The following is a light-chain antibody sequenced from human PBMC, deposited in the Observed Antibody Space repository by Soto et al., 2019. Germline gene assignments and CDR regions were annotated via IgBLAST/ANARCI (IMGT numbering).Light chain of an antibody. CDR2: EVV. CDR3: KSYAGSNTYV. V-gene: IGLV2-8*01. CDR1: KNDIGVYDF. Sequence: QSVLTQPPSASGSPGQSVTISCTGTKNDIGVYDFVSWYQHHPGKAPRLIIYEVVQRPSGVPDRFSGSKSGNTASLTVSGIQAADEADYFCKSYAGSNTYVFAGGTKVTVL. J-gene: IGLJ1*01.